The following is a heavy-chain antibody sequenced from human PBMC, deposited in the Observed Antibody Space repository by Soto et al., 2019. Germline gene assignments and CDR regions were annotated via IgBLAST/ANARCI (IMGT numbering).Heavy chain of an antibody. D-gene: IGHD2-15*01. Sequence: QVQLVQSGAEVKKPGASVKVSCKASGYTFTSYGISWVRQAPGQGLEWMGWISAYNGNTKYEQKLQGRVTMTTDTSTSTADMVVGSLRSDDTAVYYCARVLAVALVDYWGQGTLVTASS. V-gene: IGHV1-18*01. CDR1: GYTFTSYG. CDR2: ISAYNGNT. J-gene: IGHJ4*02. CDR3: ARVLAVALVDY.